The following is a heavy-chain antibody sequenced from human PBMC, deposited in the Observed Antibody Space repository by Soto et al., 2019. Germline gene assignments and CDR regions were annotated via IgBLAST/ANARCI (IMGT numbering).Heavy chain of an antibody. Sequence: GGSLRLSCAASGFTFSSYGMTFSSYAMSWVRQAPGKGLEWVSTISGSGDSTYYADSVKGRFTISRDNSKNTLVLQMNSLRAGDRALYYCAKFREYYQGSGSRIYYLYGMDVWGQGTTVTVSS. V-gene: IGHV3-23*01. D-gene: IGHD3-10*01. CDR3: AKFREYYQGSGSRIYYLYGMDV. CDR1: GFTFSSYGMTFSSYA. J-gene: IGHJ6*02. CDR2: ISGSGDST.